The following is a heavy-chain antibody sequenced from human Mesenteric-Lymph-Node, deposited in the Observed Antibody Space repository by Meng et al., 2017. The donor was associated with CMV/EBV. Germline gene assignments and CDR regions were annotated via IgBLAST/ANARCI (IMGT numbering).Heavy chain of an antibody. CDR2: ISDSGNT. CDR1: GGSFSGYY. J-gene: IGHJ4*02. CDR3: ARDLCGGSGCFIHDY. V-gene: IGHV4-34*01. Sequence: GSLRLSCAVFGGSFSGYYWSWIRQPPGKGLEWIGRISDSGNTNYNASLKSRVTMSLDTSKNHFSLNLTSVTAADTAVYYCARDLCGGSGCFIHDYWGQGTLVTVSS. D-gene: IGHD6-19*01.